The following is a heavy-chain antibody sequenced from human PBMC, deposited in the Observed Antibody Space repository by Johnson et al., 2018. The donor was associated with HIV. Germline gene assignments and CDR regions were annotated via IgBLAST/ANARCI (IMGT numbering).Heavy chain of an antibody. D-gene: IGHD2-15*01. CDR3: AREVGYSDAFDI. Sequence: QVQLVESGGGVVRPGGSLRLSCAASRFTFDDYGMSWVRQAPGKGLEWVAFIRYDGSNKYYADSVKGRFTISRDNSKNTLYLQMNSLRAEDTAVYYCAREVGYSDAFDIWGQGTMVTVSS. CDR2: IRYDGSNK. CDR1: RFTFDDYG. J-gene: IGHJ3*02. V-gene: IGHV3-30*02.